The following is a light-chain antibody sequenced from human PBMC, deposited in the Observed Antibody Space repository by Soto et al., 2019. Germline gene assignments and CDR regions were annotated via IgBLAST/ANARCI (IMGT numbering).Light chain of an antibody. Sequence: AIQLTQSPSSLSASIGDRVTITCRASQDIDSALAWYRQEPGKPPHLLIYDASSLKSGVPSRFSGSGSGTDFTLTISSLQPEDFATYYCQQFNDYLSSFGGGTKVEIK. J-gene: IGKJ4*01. CDR3: QQFNDYLSS. CDR1: QDIDSA. CDR2: DAS. V-gene: IGKV1D-13*01.